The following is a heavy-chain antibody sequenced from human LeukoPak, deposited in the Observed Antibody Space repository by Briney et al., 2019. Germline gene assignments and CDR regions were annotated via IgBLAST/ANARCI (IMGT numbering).Heavy chain of an antibody. CDR1: GFTVSSNY. CDR3: ARDRAPPTSWYFDL. Sequence: GGSLRLSCAASGFTVSSNYISWVRQAPGKGLEWVSVIYSGGTTYYADSVKGRFTISRDTSKNTLYLQMNSLRAEDTAVYYCARDRAPPTSWYFDLWGRGTLVTVSS. V-gene: IGHV3-53*01. J-gene: IGHJ2*01. CDR2: IYSGGTT. D-gene: IGHD3-10*01.